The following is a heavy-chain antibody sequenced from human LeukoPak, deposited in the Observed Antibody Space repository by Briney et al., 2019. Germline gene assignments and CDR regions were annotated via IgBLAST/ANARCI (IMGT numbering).Heavy chain of an antibody. CDR2: IKNKADRGTT. Sequence: GGSPRLSRAPSVFSPRNAYTRLGPAAPEGRVESVCLIKNKADRGTTEYAEPVKDRFSVSRDDSKNTVYLQMSSLRTEDTAIYYCTREGHGSFDMWGQGTMVTVS. CDR3: TREGHGSFDM. D-gene: IGHD1-26*01. CDR1: VFSPRNAY. J-gene: IGHJ3*02. V-gene: IGHV3-15*01.